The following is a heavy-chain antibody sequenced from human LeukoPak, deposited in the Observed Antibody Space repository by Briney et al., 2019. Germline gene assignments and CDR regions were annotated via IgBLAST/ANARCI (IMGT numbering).Heavy chain of an antibody. CDR3: ARRGTNDYGDYKDY. V-gene: IGHV4-38-2*01. Sequence: SETLSLIRAVSGYSISSGYYWGWIRQPPGKGLEWIGSIYHSGSTYYNPSLKSRVTISVDTSKNQFSLKLSSVTAADTAVYYCARRGTNDYGDYKDYWGQGTLVTVSS. J-gene: IGHJ4*02. CDR1: GYSISSGYY. D-gene: IGHD4-17*01. CDR2: IYHSGST.